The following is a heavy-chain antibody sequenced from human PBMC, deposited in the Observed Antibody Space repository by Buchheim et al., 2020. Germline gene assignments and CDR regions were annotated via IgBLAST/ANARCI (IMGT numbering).Heavy chain of an antibody. D-gene: IGHD5-18*01. CDR1: GGSISSSSYY. Sequence: QLQLQESGPGLVKPSETLSLTCNVSGGSISSSSYYWGWIRQPPGKGLGWIGSMYYSGSPYYNPSLQSRVTISVDTSKNQFTLQLTSVTAADTAVYYCARQWLYNYGYVDSWGQGTL. CDR3: ARQWLYNYGYVDS. J-gene: IGHJ4*02. V-gene: IGHV4-39*01. CDR2: MYYSGSP.